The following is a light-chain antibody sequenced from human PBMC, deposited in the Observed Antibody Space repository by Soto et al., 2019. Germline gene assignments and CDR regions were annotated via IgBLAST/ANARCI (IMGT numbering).Light chain of an antibody. Sequence: QSVLTQPASVSGSPGQSIAISCTGPSSDVGIYNYVSWYQQHPGKVPKLIIYEVTNRPSGVSNRFSGSKSGNTASLTISGLQAEDEADYYCSSYTTSSTRVFGTGTKVTV. CDR2: EVT. J-gene: IGLJ1*01. V-gene: IGLV2-14*01. CDR1: SSDVGIYNY. CDR3: SSYTTSSTRV.